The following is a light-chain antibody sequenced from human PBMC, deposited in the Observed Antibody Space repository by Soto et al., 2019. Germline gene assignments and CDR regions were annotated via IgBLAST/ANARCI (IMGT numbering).Light chain of an antibody. Sequence: EIVMTQSPATLSVSPGERATLSCRASQSVSSNLAWYQQKPGQAPRLLIYRASTRATGIPARFSGSGSGTEFTLTISSLQSEDFAVYYCQQYNNWLRGTFGQGTKVEIK. CDR2: RAS. CDR1: QSVSSN. V-gene: IGKV3-15*01. J-gene: IGKJ1*01. CDR3: QQYNNWLRGT.